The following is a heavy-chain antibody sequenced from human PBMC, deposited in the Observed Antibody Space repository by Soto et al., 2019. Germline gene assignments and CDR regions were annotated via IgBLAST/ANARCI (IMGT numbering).Heavy chain of an antibody. V-gene: IGHV4-39*01. J-gene: IGHJ5*02. CDR1: GGSISSSSYY. D-gene: IGHD3-3*01. Sequence: SETLSLTCTVSGGSISSSSYYWGWIRQPPGKGLEWIGSIYYSGSTYYNPSLKSRVTISVDTSKNQFSLRLSSVTAADTAIYYCATRITVFGLLIPPFDPWGQGTQVTVSS. CDR3: ATRITVFGLLIPPFDP. CDR2: IYYSGST.